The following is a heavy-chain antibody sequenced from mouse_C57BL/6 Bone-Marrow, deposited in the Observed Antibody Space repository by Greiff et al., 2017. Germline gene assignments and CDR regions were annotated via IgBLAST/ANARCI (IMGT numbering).Heavy chain of an antibody. CDR1: GYTFTSYW. D-gene: IGHD2-4*01. Sequence: VQLQQPGAELVKPGASVKLSCKASGYTFTSYWMHWVKQRPGQGLEWIGMIHPNSGSTNYNEKFKSKATLTVDKSSSTAYMQLSSLTSEDSAVYYGARRGLRRGYAMDYWGQGTSVTVSS. CDR3: ARRGLRRGYAMDY. J-gene: IGHJ4*01. CDR2: IHPNSGST. V-gene: IGHV1-64*01.